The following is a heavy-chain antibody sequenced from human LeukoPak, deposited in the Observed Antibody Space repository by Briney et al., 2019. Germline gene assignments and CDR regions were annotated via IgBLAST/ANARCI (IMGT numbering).Heavy chain of an antibody. CDR3: ARGEGSGYSYGYYFDY. J-gene: IGHJ4*02. CDR2: INHSGST. V-gene: IGHV4-34*01. D-gene: IGHD5-18*01. CDR1: SGSFSGYY. Sequence: SETLSLTCAVYSGSFSGYYWSWIRQPPGKGLEWIGEINHSGSTNYNPSLKSRVTISVDTSKNQFSLKLSSVTAADTAVYYCARGEGSGYSYGYYFDYWGQGTLVTVSS.